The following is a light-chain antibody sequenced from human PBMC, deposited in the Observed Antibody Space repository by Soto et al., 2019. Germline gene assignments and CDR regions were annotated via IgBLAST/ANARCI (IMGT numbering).Light chain of an antibody. CDR3: QQYNNWPPLT. J-gene: IGKJ4*01. CDR1: KSVSSN. CDR2: GAS. V-gene: IGKV3-15*01. Sequence: EIVMTQSPATLSVSPGERAILSCRASKSVSSNLAWYQQKPGQAPRLLIYGASTRATGIPARFSGSGSGTEFTLSISSLQSEDLAIYYCQQYNNWPPLTFGGGTKVEIK.